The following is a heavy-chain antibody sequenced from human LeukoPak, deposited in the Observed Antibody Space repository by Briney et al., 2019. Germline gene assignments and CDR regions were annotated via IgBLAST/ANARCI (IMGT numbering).Heavy chain of an antibody. J-gene: IGHJ6*03. D-gene: IGHD3-22*01. CDR2: IYYSGST. CDR3: ARVPRGYYDSSGYYYYYYYMDV. Sequence: PSGTLSLTCTVSGGSISSFYWSWIRQPPGKGLEWIGYIYYSGSTNYNPSLKSRVTISVDTSKNQFSLKLSSVTAADTAVYYCARVPRGYYDSSGYYYYYYYMDVWGKGTTVTVSS. V-gene: IGHV4-59*01. CDR1: GGSISSFY.